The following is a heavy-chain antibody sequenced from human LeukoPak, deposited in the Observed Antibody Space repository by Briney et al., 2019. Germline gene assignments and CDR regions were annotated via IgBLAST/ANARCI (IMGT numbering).Heavy chain of an antibody. CDR3: VRDGPGGIEARKRYYGMDV. D-gene: IGHD6-6*01. CDR2: ISSSSNYI. Sequence: PGGSLRLSCAVSGFTFSSFSMNWVRQAPGRGLEWVSSISSSSNYIYYADSVKGRFTISRDNAKNSLYLQMSSLRAEDAAAYYCVRDGPGGIEARKRYYGMDVWGQGTTVSVSS. J-gene: IGHJ6*02. V-gene: IGHV3-21*04. CDR1: GFTFSSFS.